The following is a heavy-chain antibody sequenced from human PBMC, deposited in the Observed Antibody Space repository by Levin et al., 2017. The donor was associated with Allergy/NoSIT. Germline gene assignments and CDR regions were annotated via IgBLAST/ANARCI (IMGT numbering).Heavy chain of an antibody. CDR1: GFTFSDSY. CDR3: ARTWAGSSTHFDY. D-gene: IGHD1-26*01. V-gene: IGHV3-11*03. Sequence: LSLTCAASGFTFSDSYMSWIRQAPGKGLEWVSYISSSSSYTNYADSVKGRFTISRDNAKNSLYLQMNSLRAEDTAVYYCARTWAGSSTHFDYWGQGTLVTVSS. CDR2: ISSSSSYT. J-gene: IGHJ4*02.